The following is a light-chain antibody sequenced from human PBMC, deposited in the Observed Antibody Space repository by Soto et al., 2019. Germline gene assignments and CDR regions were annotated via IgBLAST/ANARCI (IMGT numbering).Light chain of an antibody. CDR3: AAWDDSLSGRGV. Sequence: QSALTQPPSASGTPGQRVTISCSGSSSNIGSNYVYWYQQLPGTAPKLLIYRNNQRPSGVPDRFSGSKSGTSASLAIGGLRSEDEADYYCAAWDDSLSGRGVFGGGTKLTVL. J-gene: IGLJ3*02. CDR1: SSNIGSNY. V-gene: IGLV1-47*01. CDR2: RNN.